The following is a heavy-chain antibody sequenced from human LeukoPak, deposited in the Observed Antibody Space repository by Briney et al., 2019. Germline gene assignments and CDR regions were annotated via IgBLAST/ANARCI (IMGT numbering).Heavy chain of an antibody. CDR3: TRSRSGYYEDY. CDR1: GFTFSSYW. D-gene: IGHD3-22*01. Sequence: PGGSLRLSCAASGFTFSSYWMHWVRQAPGKGLVWVSRINSDGSSTSYADSVKGRFTISRDNAKNSLSLQVNSLSAEDTAVYYCTRSRSGYYEDYWGQGTLVTVSS. CDR2: INSDGSST. V-gene: IGHV3-74*01. J-gene: IGHJ4*02.